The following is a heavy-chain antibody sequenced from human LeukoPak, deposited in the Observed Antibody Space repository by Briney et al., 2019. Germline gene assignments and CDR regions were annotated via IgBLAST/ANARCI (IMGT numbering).Heavy chain of an antibody. V-gene: IGHV3-23*01. CDR3: AKDRLDYGGNSGLGY. CDR1: GFTVSSNY. Sequence: PGGSLRLSCAASGFTVSSNYMNWVRQAPGKGLEWVSAISGRGVRTYYADSVKGRFTISSDNSKNTLYLQMNSLRGEDTAVYYCAKDRLDYGGNSGLGYWGQGTLVTVSS. CDR2: ISGRGVRT. D-gene: IGHD4-23*01. J-gene: IGHJ4*02.